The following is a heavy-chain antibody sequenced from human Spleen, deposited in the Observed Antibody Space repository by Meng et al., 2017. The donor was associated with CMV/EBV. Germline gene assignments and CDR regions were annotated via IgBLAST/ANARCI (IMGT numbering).Heavy chain of an antibody. CDR3: ARGAWSGFNYYYYGMDV. CDR1: GYTFTSYD. D-gene: IGHD3-3*01. Sequence: SVKVSCKASGYTFTSYDINWVRQAPGQGLEWMGRIIPIFGTANYAQKFQGRVTITTDESTSTAYMELSSLRSEDTAVYYGARGAWSGFNYYYYGMDVWGQGTTVTVSS. CDR2: IIPIFGTA. V-gene: IGHV1-69*05. J-gene: IGHJ6*02.